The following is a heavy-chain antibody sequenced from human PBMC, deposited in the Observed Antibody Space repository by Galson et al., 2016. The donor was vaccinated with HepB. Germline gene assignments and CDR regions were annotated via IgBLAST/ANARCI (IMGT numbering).Heavy chain of an antibody. CDR1: GDSVSSNGAA. J-gene: IGHJ3*02. V-gene: IGHV6-1*01. Sequence: CAISGDSVSSNGAAWNWLRQSPSRGLEWLGRTYYRSRWYYDYAPSVKSRISINPDTSKNKFSLQLNSVTPDDTAVYYCASDGDMGLDALHIWGRGTKVTVSS. D-gene: IGHD3-16*01. CDR3: ASDGDMGLDALHI. CDR2: TYYRSRWYY.